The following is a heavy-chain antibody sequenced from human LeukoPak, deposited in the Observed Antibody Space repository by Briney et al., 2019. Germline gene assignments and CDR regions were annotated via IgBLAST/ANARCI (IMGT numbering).Heavy chain of an antibody. V-gene: IGHV7-4-1*02. J-gene: IGHJ4*02. CDR3: ARGIVRYCSSTSCPPGY. CDR1: GYTFISYA. D-gene: IGHD2-2*01. CDR2: INTNTGNP. Sequence: GASVKVSCKASGYTFISYALKWLRQAPGQGLEWMGWINTNTGNPTYAQGFTGRFVFSLDTSVSTAYLQISSLKAEDTAVYYCARGIVRYCSSTSCPPGYWGQGTLVTVSS.